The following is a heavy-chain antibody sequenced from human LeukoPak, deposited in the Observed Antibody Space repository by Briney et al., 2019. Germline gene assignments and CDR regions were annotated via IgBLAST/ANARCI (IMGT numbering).Heavy chain of an antibody. Sequence: ASVRVSCKASGYTFTDYGVSGGRQAPGQGVWWGGWISGHNGDTNYAQKLQGRVSMTTDTATSTAYMELRSLRSDDTAVYYCARDRYAIRSGSYDYWGQGTLVTVSS. V-gene: IGHV1-18*01. CDR2: ISGHNGDT. CDR1: GYTFTDYG. J-gene: IGHJ4*02. D-gene: IGHD1-26*01. CDR3: ARDRYAIRSGSYDY.